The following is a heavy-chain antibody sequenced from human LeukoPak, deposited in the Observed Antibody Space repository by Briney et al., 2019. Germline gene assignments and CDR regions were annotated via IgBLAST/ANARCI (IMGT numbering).Heavy chain of an antibody. J-gene: IGHJ4*02. CDR1: GFTFSNYA. Sequence: GGSLRLSCEASGFTFSNYAMSWVRQAPGKWLEWVSGICGHGISIYYADSVKGRFTIFRDNSKSTLYLVMNSLRAEDPAVYYCAKEDGTYGSGRYYYFDYWGQGTLVTVSS. CDR2: ICGHGISI. D-gene: IGHD3-10*01. V-gene: IGHV3-23*01. CDR3: AKEDGTYGSGRYYYFDY.